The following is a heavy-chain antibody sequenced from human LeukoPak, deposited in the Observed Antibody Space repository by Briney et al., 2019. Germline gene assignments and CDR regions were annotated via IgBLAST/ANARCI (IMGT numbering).Heavy chain of an antibody. Sequence: ASVKVSCKASGYTFTGYFMHWVRQAPGQGLEWMGWINPNSGGTNYAQKFQGRVTMTRDTSISTAYMELSRLRSDDTAVYYCARDDYPDWIDPWGQETLVTVSS. CDR1: GYTFTGYF. J-gene: IGHJ5*02. D-gene: IGHD3-16*01. CDR2: INPNSGGT. V-gene: IGHV1-2*02. CDR3: ARDDYPDWIDP.